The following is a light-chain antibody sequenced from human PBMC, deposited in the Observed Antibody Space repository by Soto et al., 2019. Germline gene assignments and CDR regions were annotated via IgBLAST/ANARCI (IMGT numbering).Light chain of an antibody. J-gene: IGLJ2*01. V-gene: IGLV2-14*01. Sequence: QSALTQPASVSRSPGQSITISCTGTSSDVGGYNYVSWYQQHPGKAPKLMIYDVSNRPSGVSNRFSGSKSGNTASLTISGLQAEDEADYYCSSYTSSSTPSVVFGGGTKLTV. CDR2: DVS. CDR3: SSYTSSSTPSVV. CDR1: SSDVGGYNY.